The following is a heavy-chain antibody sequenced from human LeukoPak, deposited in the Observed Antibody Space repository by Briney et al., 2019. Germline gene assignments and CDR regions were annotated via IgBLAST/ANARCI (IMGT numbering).Heavy chain of an antibody. CDR2: SRDKANSHTT. V-gene: IGHV3-72*01. CDR1: GFTLSDHY. J-gene: IGHJ4*02. CDR3: ARAQDFGDYTSAYNFDS. Sequence: GGSLRLSCAASGFTLSDHYMDWVRQAPGKGLEWIGRSRDKANSHTTEYAASVKGRFTISRDDSKNSLYLQMNSLRTEDTAVYYCARAQDFGDYTSAYNFDSWGQGTLVTVSS. D-gene: IGHD4-17*01.